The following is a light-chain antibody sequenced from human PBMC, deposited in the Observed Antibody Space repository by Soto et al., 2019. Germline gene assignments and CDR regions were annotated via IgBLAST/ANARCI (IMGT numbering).Light chain of an antibody. CDR3: QQYNNWPPAPRT. Sequence: VLTQSPGTLSLSPGERATLSCRASQIVTSNFLAWYQEKPGQAPRLLIYGASTRATGIPARFSGSGSGTEFTLTISSLQSEDFAVYYCQQYNNWPPAPRTFGQGTKVDIK. CDR2: GAS. V-gene: IGKV3-15*01. J-gene: IGKJ1*01. CDR1: QIVTSN.